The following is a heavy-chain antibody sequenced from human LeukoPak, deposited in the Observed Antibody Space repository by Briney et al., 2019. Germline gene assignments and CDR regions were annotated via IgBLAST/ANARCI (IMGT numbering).Heavy chain of an antibody. V-gene: IGHV3-66*01. CDR1: GFTVSSNY. CDR2: IYSGGST. Sequence: GGSLSLSCAASGFTVSSNYMSWVRQAPGKGLEWVSVIYSGGSTYYADYVKGRFTISRDNSKNTLYLQMNSLRAEDTAVYYCASTTVTGYYYGMDVWGQGTTVTVSS. CDR3: ASTTVTGYYYGMDV. D-gene: IGHD4-17*01. J-gene: IGHJ6*02.